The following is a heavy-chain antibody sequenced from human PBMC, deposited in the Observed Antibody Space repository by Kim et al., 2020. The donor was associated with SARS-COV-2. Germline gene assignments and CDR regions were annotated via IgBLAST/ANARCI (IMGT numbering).Heavy chain of an antibody. CDR3: ARHWENNWFDP. CDR2: T. J-gene: IGHJ5*02. D-gene: IGHD1-26*01. Sequence: TNYSPSFQGHVTISADKSISTAYLQWSSLKASDTAMYYCARHWENNWFDPWGQGTLVTVSS. V-gene: IGHV5-10-1*01.